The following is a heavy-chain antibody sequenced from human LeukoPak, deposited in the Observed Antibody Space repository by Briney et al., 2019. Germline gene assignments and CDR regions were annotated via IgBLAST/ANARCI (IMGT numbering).Heavy chain of an antibody. CDR3: AREEVVVTASPFDY. Sequence: ASVKVSCKASGYTFTSYNMHWVRQAPGQGLEWMGRIIPILGIANYAQKFQGRVTITADKSTSTAYMELSSLRSEDTAVYYCAREEVVVTASPFDYWGQGTLVTVSS. V-gene: IGHV1-69*04. CDR2: IIPILGIA. CDR1: GYTFTSYN. D-gene: IGHD2-21*02. J-gene: IGHJ4*02.